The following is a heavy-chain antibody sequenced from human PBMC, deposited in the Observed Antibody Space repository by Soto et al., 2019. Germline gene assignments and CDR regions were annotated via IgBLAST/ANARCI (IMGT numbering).Heavy chain of an antibody. V-gene: IGHV4-30-4*01. Sequence: SETLSLTCTVSGGSISSGDYYWSWIRQPPGKGLEWIGYIYYSGSTYYNPSLRSRLTISVDTSKNQFSLKLSSVTAADTAVYCCARLGPTTVPTSYFTGKYNGMDVWGQGTTVPVYS. CDR1: GGSISSGDYY. D-gene: IGHD4-17*01. CDR3: ARLGPTTVPTSYFTGKYNGMDV. CDR2: IYYSGST. J-gene: IGHJ6*02.